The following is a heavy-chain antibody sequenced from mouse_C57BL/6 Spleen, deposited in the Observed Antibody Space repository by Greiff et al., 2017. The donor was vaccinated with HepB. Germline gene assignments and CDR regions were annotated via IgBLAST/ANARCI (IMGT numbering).Heavy chain of an antibody. CDR3: ARDLAERGWFAY. J-gene: IGHJ3*01. CDR1: GFTFSSYA. D-gene: IGHD6-1*01. Sequence: EVQGVESGGGLVKPGGSLKLSCAASGFTFSSYAMSWVRQTPEKRLEWVATISDGGSYTYYPDNVKGRFTISRDNAKNNLYLQMSHLKSEDTAMYYCARDLAERGWFAYWGQGTLVTVSA. CDR2: ISDGGSYT. V-gene: IGHV5-4*01.